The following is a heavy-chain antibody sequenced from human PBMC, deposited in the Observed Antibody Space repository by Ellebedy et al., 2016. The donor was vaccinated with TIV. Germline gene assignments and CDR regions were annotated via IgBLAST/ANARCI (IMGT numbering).Heavy chain of an antibody. CDR3: ARNGKKTATIDN. D-gene: IGHD2-21*02. V-gene: IGHV3-30*07. Sequence: GGSLRLSCAASGFTLSSHAMHWVRQAPGKGLEWVAVISYDGSNKYYADSVKGRFTISRDNAKNSLYLQMNSLRAEDTAVYYCARNGKKTATIDNWGQGTLVTVSS. CDR1: GFTLSSHA. J-gene: IGHJ4*02. CDR2: ISYDGSNK.